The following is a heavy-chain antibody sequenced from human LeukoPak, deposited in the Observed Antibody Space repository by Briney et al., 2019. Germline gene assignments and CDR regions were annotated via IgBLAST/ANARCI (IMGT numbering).Heavy chain of an antibody. V-gene: IGHV3-11*04. CDR2: ISSSGSTI. CDR3: ARDRIAGYDAFDI. J-gene: IGHJ3*02. Sequence: GGSLRLSCAASGFTFSDYYMSWIRQAPGKGLEWVSYISSSGSTIYYADSVKGRFTISRDNAKNSLYLQMNSLRAEDTAVYYCARDRIAGYDAFDIWGQGTMVTVSS. D-gene: IGHD6-13*01. CDR1: GFTFSDYY.